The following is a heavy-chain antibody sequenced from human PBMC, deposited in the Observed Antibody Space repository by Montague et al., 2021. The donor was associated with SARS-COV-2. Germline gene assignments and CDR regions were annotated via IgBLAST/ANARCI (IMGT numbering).Heavy chain of an antibody. CDR3: ARNGGAAVPGLLLGMDI. J-gene: IGHJ6*02. D-gene: IGHD6-19*01. CDR1: GGSTSGHY. CDR2: IYYPGTT. Sequence: SETLSLTCIVSGGSTSGHYWSWVRQTPEKGLEWIGYIYYPGTTNYNPSLKTRVTFSVDTSKNQLSLMLTSVTAADTGVYYCARNGGAAVPGLLLGMDIWGQGTTVTVSS. V-gene: IGHV4-59*11.